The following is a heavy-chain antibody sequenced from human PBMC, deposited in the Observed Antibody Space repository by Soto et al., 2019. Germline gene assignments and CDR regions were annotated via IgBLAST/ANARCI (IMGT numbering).Heavy chain of an antibody. CDR1: EFTFISSF. V-gene: IGHV3-7*03. Sequence: EVQVVESGGGLVQPGGSLRLSCIASEFTFISSFLGWFRQAQGKGREWVANINQDGSGTYYVDSVKGRFTISRDNATNSLYLHMNSLRAEDTAVYYCARYFRGSGRYFFDHWGQGTLVTVSS. J-gene: IGHJ4*02. CDR3: ARYFRGSGRYFFDH. D-gene: IGHD6-19*01. CDR2: INQDGSGT.